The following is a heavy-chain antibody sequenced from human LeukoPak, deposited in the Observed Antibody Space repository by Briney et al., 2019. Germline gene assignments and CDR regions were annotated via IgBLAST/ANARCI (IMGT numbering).Heavy chain of an antibody. CDR2: IYYSGST. V-gene: IGHV4-59*01. CDR1: GGSISSYY. J-gene: IGHJ6*03. CDR3: ARGDMRGGRAYYYYYYMDV. D-gene: IGHD3-10*01. Sequence: SETLPLTCTVSGGSISSYYWSWIRQPPGKGPEWIGYIYYSGSTNYNPSLKSRVTISVDTSKNQFSLKLSSVTAADTAVYYCARGDMRGGRAYYYYYYMDVWGKGTTVTVSS.